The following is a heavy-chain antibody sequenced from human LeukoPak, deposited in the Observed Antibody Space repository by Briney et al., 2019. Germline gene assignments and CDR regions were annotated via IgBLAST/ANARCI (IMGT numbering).Heavy chain of an antibody. D-gene: IGHD2-21*02. J-gene: IGHJ4*02. CDR2: IYYSGST. CDR3: ARAYEVTAFDY. V-gene: IGHV4-39*07. Sequence: SETLSLTCTVSGGSISSSSYYWGWLRQPPGKGLEWIGSIYYSGSTYYNPSLKSRVTISVDTSKNQFSLKLSSVTAADTAVYYCARAYEVTAFDYWGQGTLVTVSS. CDR1: GGSISSSSYY.